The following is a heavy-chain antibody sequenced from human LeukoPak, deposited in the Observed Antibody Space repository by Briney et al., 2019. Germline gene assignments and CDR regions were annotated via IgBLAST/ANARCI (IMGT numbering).Heavy chain of an antibody. CDR3: ARGSTYVSRGNWFDP. Sequence: SETLSLTCTVSGGSISSYYWSWIRQPPGRGLEWIGYINNSGSTNYNPSLKSRVTISVDTSKNQFSLKLSSVTAADTAVYYCARGSTYVSRGNWFDPWGQGTLVTVSS. V-gene: IGHV4-59*01. J-gene: IGHJ5*02. CDR2: INNSGST. D-gene: IGHD5/OR15-5a*01. CDR1: GGSISSYY.